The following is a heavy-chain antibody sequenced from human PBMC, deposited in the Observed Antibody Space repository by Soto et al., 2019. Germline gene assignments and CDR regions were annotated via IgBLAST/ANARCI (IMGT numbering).Heavy chain of an antibody. Sequence: PSVKVSCKASGYTFTSYGISWVRQAPGQGLEWMGWISAYNGNTNYAQKLQGRVTMTTDTSTSTAYMELRSLRSDDTAVYYCARVAPIYSGYDYYYYYYMDVWGKGTTVTVSS. CDR3: ARVAPIYSGYDYYYYYYMDV. D-gene: IGHD5-12*01. V-gene: IGHV1-18*01. CDR2: ISAYNGNT. CDR1: GYTFTSYG. J-gene: IGHJ6*03.